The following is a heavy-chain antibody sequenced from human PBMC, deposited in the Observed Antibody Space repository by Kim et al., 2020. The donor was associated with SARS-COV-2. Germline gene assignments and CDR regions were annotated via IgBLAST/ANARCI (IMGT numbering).Heavy chain of an antibody. D-gene: IGHD3-22*01. Sequence: GGSLRLSCAASGFTFSSYAMSWVRQAPGKGLEWVSVIYSGGSSTYYADSVKGRFTISRDNSKNTLYLQMNSLRAEDTAVYYCATLPGGSSGYYPDDDYWGQGTLVTVSS. CDR3: ATLPGGSSGYYPDDDY. CDR1: GFTFSSYA. CDR2: IYSGGSST. J-gene: IGHJ4*02. V-gene: IGHV3-23*03.